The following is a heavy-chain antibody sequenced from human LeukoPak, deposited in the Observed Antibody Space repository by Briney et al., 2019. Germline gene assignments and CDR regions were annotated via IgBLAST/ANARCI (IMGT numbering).Heavy chain of an antibody. Sequence: TCVCLAPGKGLDWVSSISTSSVYIYYADSVKGRFTISRDNARNSLYLQMISLRAEDTAVYYCARVAPDYYDPGDYWGQGTLVTVSS. CDR2: ISTSSVYI. CDR3: ARVAPDYYDPGDY. D-gene: IGHD3-22*01. V-gene: IGHV3-21*01. J-gene: IGHJ4*02.